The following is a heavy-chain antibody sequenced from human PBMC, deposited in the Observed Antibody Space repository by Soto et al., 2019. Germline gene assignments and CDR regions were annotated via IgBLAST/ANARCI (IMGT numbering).Heavy chain of an antibody. Sequence: QXLSHTCANSGDRLFRNSAASEWFMRSPSGGVEWLGRTYYRSKWNYDYAVSVKSRININPDTSKNQFSLQLNAVTPEDTAMYYCARIAGASRANDYWGQGTLVTVS. V-gene: IGHV6-1*01. CDR1: GDRLFRNSAA. D-gene: IGHD6-13*01. CDR2: TYYRSKWNY. J-gene: IGHJ4*02. CDR3: ARIAGASRANDY.